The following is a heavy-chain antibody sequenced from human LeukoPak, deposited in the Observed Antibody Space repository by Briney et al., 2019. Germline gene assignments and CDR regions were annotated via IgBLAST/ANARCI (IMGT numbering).Heavy chain of an antibody. CDR1: GFTFSSYS. D-gene: IGHD4-17*01. J-gene: IGHJ4*02. CDR2: ISSSSSYI. V-gene: IGHV3-21*01. CDR3: ASDDYGAYPY. Sequence: GGSLRLSCAASGFTFSSYSMNWVRQAPGKGLEWVSSISSSSSYIYYAGSVKGRFTISRDNAKNSLYLQMNSLRAEDTAVYYCASDDYGAYPYWGQGTLVTVSS.